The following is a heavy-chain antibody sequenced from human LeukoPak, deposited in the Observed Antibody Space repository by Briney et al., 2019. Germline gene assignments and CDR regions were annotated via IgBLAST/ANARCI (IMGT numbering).Heavy chain of an antibody. J-gene: IGHJ3*02. CDR1: GGSISSYY. D-gene: IGHD6-13*01. V-gene: IGHV4-59*08. CDR2: IYYSGST. CDR3: ASSGVAAAYDAFDI. Sequence: SETLSLTCTVSGGSISSYYWRWIRQPPGKGLEWIGYIYYSGSTNYNPSLKSRVTISVETSKNQFSLKLTSVTAADTAVYYCASSGVAAAYDAFDIWGQGTMVTVSS.